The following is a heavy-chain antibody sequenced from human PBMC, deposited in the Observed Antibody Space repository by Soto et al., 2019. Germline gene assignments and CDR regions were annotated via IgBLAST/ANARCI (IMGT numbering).Heavy chain of an antibody. CDR2: INPNSGGT. D-gene: IGHD2-21*01. V-gene: IGHV1-2*04. CDR1: GYTFTGYY. CDR3: ARDRVENRIARMYYYYYCGIDV. J-gene: IGHJ6*02. Sequence: ASVKVSCKASGYTFTGYYMHWVRQAPGQGLEWMGWINPNSGGTNYAQKFQGWVTMTRDTSISTAYMELSRLRSDDTAVYYCARDRVENRIARMYYYYYCGIDVWGQGTTVTVSS.